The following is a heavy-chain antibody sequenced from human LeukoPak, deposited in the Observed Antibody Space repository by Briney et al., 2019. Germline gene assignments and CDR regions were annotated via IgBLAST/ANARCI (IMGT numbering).Heavy chain of an antibody. CDR3: ARGGYSGYDYFYY. J-gene: IGHJ4*02. CDR2: IYYSGST. Sequence: SETLSLTCTVSGGSISSGDYYWSWIRQPPGKGLEWIGYIYYSGSTNYNPSLKSRVTISVDTSKNQFSLKLSSVTAADTAVYYCARGGYSGYDYFYYWGQGTLVTVSS. V-gene: IGHV4-61*08. CDR1: GGSISSGDYY. D-gene: IGHD5-12*01.